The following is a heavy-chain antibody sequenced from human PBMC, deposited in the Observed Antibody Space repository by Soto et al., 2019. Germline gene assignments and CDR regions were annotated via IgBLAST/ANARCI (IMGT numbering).Heavy chain of an antibody. V-gene: IGHV1-18*04. CDR2: ISAYNGNT. Sequence: ASVNVSCKSSGYTFTSYCISWVRQAPGQGLEWMGWISAYNGNTNYAQKLQGRVTMTTDTSTSTAYMELRSLRSDDTAVYYCARDRSGSSTNDAFDIWGQGTMVTV. CDR3: ARDRSGSSTNDAFDI. J-gene: IGHJ3*02. D-gene: IGHD1-26*01. CDR1: GYTFTSYC.